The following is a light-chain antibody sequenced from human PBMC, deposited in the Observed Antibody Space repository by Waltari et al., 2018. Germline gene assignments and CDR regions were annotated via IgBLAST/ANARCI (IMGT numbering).Light chain of an antibody. CDR2: EAS. Sequence: IVMPQSPATLSVSPGEAATLPFRASQGINSNVAWFQQKPGQSPRLLICEASTRATGVPARFSGIGSGTDFTLTISSLQSEDSATYYCQQYNNRPTETFGQGTKVEIK. J-gene: IGKJ1*01. CDR1: QGINSN. V-gene: IGKV3-15*01. CDR3: QQYNNRPTET.